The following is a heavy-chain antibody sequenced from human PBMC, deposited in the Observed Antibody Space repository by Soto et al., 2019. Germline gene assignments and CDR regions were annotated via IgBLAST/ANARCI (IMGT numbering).Heavy chain of an antibody. CDR3: ARDLILGAAAGPGWFDP. D-gene: IGHD6-13*01. V-gene: IGHV3-66*01. J-gene: IGHJ5*02. Sequence: HPGGSLRLSCAASGFTVSSNYMSWVRQAPGKGLEWVSVIYSGGSTYYADSVKGRFAISRDNSKNTLYLQMNSLRAEDTAVYYCARDLILGAAAGPGWFDPWGQGTLVTVSS. CDR2: IYSGGST. CDR1: GFTVSSNY.